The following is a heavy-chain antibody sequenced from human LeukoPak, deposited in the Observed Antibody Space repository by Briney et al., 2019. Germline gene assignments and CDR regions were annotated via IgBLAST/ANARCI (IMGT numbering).Heavy chain of an antibody. D-gene: IGHD6-13*01. CDR2: IRYDGSDK. J-gene: IGHJ4*02. Sequence: GGSLRLSCAASGFTFSSYDMHWVRQAPGKGLEWVAFIRYDGSDKYYADSVKGRFTISRDNSKNTLYPQMNSLRAEDTAVYYCGKASIAAALTFDYWGQGALVTVSS. CDR1: GFTFSSYD. V-gene: IGHV3-30*02. CDR3: GKASIAAALTFDY.